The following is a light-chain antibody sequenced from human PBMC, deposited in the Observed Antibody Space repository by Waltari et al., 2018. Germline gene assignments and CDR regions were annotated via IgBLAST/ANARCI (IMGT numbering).Light chain of an antibody. CDR3: QSYDSSLTGSWV. V-gene: IGLV1-40*01. CDR2: GNS. J-gene: IGLJ3*02. CDR1: GSNIGAGFD. Sequence: QSVLTQPPSVSGAPGQRVTISCTGSGSNIGAGFDVHWYQQLPGTAPKLLVYGNSNRPSGVPDRCSAAKSGTSASLAITGLQAEDEADYYCQSYDSSLTGSWVFGGGTKLTVL.